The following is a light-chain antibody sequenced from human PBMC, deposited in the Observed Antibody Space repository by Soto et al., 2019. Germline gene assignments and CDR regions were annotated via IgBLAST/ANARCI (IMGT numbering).Light chain of an antibody. Sequence: DIQMTQSPSSVSASVGDSVTITCRASQALNNWVAWYQEKPGRAPQLLIYAATSLQTGVPSRFSGSGSGTEFTLTISSLQPEDFATYFCQQANSFPYSFGQGTKLEIK. CDR1: QALNNW. CDR2: AAT. CDR3: QQANSFPYS. J-gene: IGKJ2*03. V-gene: IGKV1-12*01.